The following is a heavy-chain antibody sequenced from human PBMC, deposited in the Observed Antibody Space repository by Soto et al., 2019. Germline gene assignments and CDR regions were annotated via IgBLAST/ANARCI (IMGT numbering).Heavy chain of an antibody. V-gene: IGHV1-18*04. D-gene: IGHD1-1*01. CDR2: ISAYNGDT. Sequence: AAVQVSGKTSGYTVTSHGISCGRLAPGRVLECMGWISAYNGDTKYAQRVQDRVSMTTDTSTATAYIELRSLRFDDTDIYFCARTHWQPDYLEGFDFWGQGTPVTVSS. CDR1: GYTVTSHG. CDR3: ARTHWQPDYLEGFDF. J-gene: IGHJ4*02.